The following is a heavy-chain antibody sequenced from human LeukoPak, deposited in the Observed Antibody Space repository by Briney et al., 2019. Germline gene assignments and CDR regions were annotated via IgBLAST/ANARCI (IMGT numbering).Heavy chain of an antibody. CDR1: GGSFSGYY. Sequence: SETLSLTCAVYGGSFSGYYWSWIRQPPGKGLEWIGEINHSGSTNYNPSLKSRVTISVDTSKNQFSLKLSSVTAADTAVYYCARTPAYYDVLTGYYKNYYGMDVWGQGTTVTVSS. D-gene: IGHD3-9*01. V-gene: IGHV4-34*01. J-gene: IGHJ6*02. CDR3: ARTPAYYDVLTGYYKNYYGMDV. CDR2: INHSGST.